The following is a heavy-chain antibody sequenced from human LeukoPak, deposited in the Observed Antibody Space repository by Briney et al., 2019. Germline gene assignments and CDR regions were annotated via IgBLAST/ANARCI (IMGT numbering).Heavy chain of an antibody. J-gene: IGHJ4*02. CDR3: ARGYYYDSSGYSDY. D-gene: IGHD3-22*01. Sequence: ASVKVSCKASGGTFSSYAISWVRQAPGQGLGWMGGIIPIFGTANYAQKFQGRVTITADESTSTAYMELSSLRSEDTAVYYCARGYYYDSSGYSDYWGQGTLVTVSS. CDR1: GGTFSSYA. CDR2: IIPIFGTA. V-gene: IGHV1-69*13.